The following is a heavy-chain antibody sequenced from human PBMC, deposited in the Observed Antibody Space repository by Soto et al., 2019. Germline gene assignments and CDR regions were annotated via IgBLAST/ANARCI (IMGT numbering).Heavy chain of an antibody. D-gene: IGHD2-15*01. V-gene: IGHV3-49*05. CDR1: GFTFGDYA. J-gene: IGHJ5*01. CDR3: TISPRNGRGAPLAS. Sequence: QVVESGGGLVKPGQSLRLSCAGSGFTFGDYAVAWFRQTPGKGLECIGFIRSERYGGTADYAASVKGRFFISRDDYRGVAYLQMDSLRSGDTGVYHCTISPRNGRGAPLASCGQGTLVTVAS. CDR2: IRSERYGGTA.